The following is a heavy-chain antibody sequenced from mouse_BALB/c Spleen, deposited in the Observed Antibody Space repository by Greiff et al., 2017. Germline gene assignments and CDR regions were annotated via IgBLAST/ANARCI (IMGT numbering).Heavy chain of an antibody. Sequence: VQLQQSGPELVKPGASVKMSCKASGYTFTIYVMHWVKQKPGQGLEWIGYINPYNDGTKYNEKFKGKATLTSDKSSSTAYMELSSLTSEDSAVYYCARYGSSSWFAYWGQGTLVTVSA. V-gene: IGHV1-14*01. D-gene: IGHD1-1*01. CDR3: ARYGSSSWFAY. CDR2: INPYNDGT. J-gene: IGHJ3*01. CDR1: GYTFTIYV.